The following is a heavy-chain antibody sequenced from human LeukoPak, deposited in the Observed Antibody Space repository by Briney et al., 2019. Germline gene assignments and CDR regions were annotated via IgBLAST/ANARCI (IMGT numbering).Heavy chain of an antibody. CDR2: ISSSGSTI. CDR3: ARGPLHERWPYYFDY. V-gene: IGHV3-48*03. D-gene: IGHD5-24*01. Sequence: GGSLRLSCAASGFTFSSYEMDWVRQAPGKGLEWVSYISSSGSTIYYADSEKGRFTISRDNAKNSLYLQMNSLRAEDTAVYYCARGPLHERWPYYFDYWGQGTLVTVSS. CDR1: GFTFSSYE. J-gene: IGHJ4*02.